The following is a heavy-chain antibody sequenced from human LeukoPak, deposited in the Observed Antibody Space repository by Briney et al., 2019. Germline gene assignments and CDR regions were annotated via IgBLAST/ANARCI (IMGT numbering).Heavy chain of an antibody. CDR3: ADEVIVVVPAAMPVAFDI. V-gene: IGHV3-30*02. J-gene: IGHJ3*02. D-gene: IGHD2-2*01. Sequence: QPGGSLRLSCAASGFTFSSYGMHWVRQAPGKGLEWVAFIRYDGSNKYHADSVKGRFTISRDNSKNTLYLQMNSLRAEDTAVYYCADEVIVVVPAAMPVAFDIWGQGTMVTVSS. CDR1: GFTFSSYG. CDR2: IRYDGSNK.